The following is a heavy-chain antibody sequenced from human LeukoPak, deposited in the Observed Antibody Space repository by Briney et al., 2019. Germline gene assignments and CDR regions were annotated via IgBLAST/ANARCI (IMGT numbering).Heavy chain of an antibody. V-gene: IGHV3-23*01. Sequence: WGSLRLSCAASGCTFSSYAMSWVRQAPGKGLEWVSAISGSGGSTYYADSVKGGFTISRDNSKNTLYLQMNSLRAEDTAVYYCAKPTRILYWNDAFDIWGQGTMVTVSS. D-gene: IGHD2-8*02. CDR1: GCTFSSYA. J-gene: IGHJ3*02. CDR3: AKPTRILYWNDAFDI. CDR2: ISGSGGST.